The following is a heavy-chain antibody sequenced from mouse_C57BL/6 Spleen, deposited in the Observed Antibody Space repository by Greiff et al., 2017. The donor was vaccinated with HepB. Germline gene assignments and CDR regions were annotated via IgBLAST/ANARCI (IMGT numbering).Heavy chain of an antibody. CDR2: IHPNSGST. J-gene: IGHJ2*01. V-gene: IGHV1-64*01. CDR3: ARDGELGHYFDY. Sequence: QVQLQQPGAELVKPGASVKLSCKASGYTFTSYWMHWVKQRPGQGLEWIGMIHPNSGSTNYNEKFKSKATLTVDKSSSTAYMQLSSLTSEDSAVYYYARDGELGHYFDYWGQGTTLTVSS. CDR1: GYTFTSYW. D-gene: IGHD4-1*01.